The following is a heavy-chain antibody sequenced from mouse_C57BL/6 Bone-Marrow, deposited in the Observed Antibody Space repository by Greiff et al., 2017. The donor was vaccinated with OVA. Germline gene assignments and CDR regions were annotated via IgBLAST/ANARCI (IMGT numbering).Heavy chain of an antibody. J-gene: IGHJ2*01. V-gene: IGHV1-69*01. CDR3: ARERIQLLYFDY. Sequence: QVQLQQPGAELVMPGASVKLSCKASGYTFTSYWMHWVKQRPGQGLEWIGEIDPSDSYTNYNQKFKGKSTLTVDKSSSTAHMQLSSLTSEDSAVYYCARERIQLLYFDYWGQGTTLTVSS. CDR1: GYTFTSYW. CDR2: IDPSDSYT. D-gene: IGHD1-1*01.